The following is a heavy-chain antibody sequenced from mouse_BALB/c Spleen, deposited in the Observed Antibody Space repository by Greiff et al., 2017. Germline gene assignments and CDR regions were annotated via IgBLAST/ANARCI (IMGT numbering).Heavy chain of an antibody. CDR2: ISYDGSN. D-gene: IGHD2-4*01. V-gene: IGHV3-6*02. CDR1: GYSITSGYY. Sequence: EVKLQESGPGLVKPSQSLSLTCSVTGYSITSGYYWNWIRQFPGNKLEWMGYISYDGSNNYNPSLKNRISITRDTSKNQFFLKLNSVTTEDTATYYCALYDYGFAYWGQGTLVTVSA. J-gene: IGHJ3*01. CDR3: ALYDYGFAY.